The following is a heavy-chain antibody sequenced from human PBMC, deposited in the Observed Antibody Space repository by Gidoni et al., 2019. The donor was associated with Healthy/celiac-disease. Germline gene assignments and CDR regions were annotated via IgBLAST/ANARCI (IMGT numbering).Heavy chain of an antibody. CDR3: ARDYLQFRFLEWLCPLYGMDV. J-gene: IGHJ6*02. CDR1: GYTFTSYG. D-gene: IGHD3-3*01. V-gene: IGHV1-18*01. CDR2: ISAYNGNT. Sequence: QVQLVQSGAEVKKPGASVKVSCKASGYTFTSYGISWVRQAPGLGLEWIGWISAYNGNTNYAQKLQGRVTMTTDTSTSTAYMELRSLRPDDTTVYYCARDYLQFRFLEWLCPLYGMDVWGQGTTVTVSS.